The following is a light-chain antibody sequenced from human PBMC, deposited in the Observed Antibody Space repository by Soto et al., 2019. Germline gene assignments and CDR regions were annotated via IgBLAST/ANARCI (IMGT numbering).Light chain of an antibody. Sequence: EIVLTQSPGTLSLSPGDRATLSCRASQSVSSSYLTWYQQKPGQAPRVLIYGASTRATGIPDRFSGSGSGTDFTLTISRLEPEDFAVYYCQQYGSSFIFGGGTKVEIK. V-gene: IGKV3-20*01. CDR1: QSVSSSY. J-gene: IGKJ4*01. CDR3: QQYGSSFI. CDR2: GAS.